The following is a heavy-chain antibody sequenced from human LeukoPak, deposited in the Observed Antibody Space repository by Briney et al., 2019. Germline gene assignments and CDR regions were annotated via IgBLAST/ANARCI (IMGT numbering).Heavy chain of an antibody. CDR1: GFTFSSYA. CDR3: ARALYESSAGYYYYGMDV. Sequence: GGSLRLSCAASGFTFSSYAMSWVRQAPGKGLEWVSAISGSGGSTYYADSVKGRFTISRDNSKNTLYLQMNSLRAEDTAVYYCARALYESSAGYYYYGMDVWGQGTTVTVSS. J-gene: IGHJ6*02. D-gene: IGHD3-22*01. V-gene: IGHV3-23*01. CDR2: ISGSGGST.